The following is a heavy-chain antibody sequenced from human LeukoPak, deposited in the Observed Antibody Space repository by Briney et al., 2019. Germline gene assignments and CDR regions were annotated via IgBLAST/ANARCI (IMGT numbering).Heavy chain of an antibody. CDR1: GFTFSNFA. D-gene: IGHD5-18*01. Sequence: GALRLSCAASGFTFSNFAMSWVRQAPGKGLEWVSVFSGSGDTTYYADSVKGRFTISRDNSRNTLYLQMNSLRAEDTAVYYCAKGLRGTSDAFDIWGQGTMVTVSS. V-gene: IGHV3-23*01. J-gene: IGHJ3*02. CDR3: AKGLRGTSDAFDI. CDR2: FSGSGDTT.